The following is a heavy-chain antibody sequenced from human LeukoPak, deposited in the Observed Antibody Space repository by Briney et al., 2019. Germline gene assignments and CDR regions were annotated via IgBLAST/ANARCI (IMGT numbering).Heavy chain of an antibody. D-gene: IGHD3-10*01. J-gene: IGHJ3*02. CDR1: GGSISTYY. V-gene: IGHV4-59*08. CDR3: ARHRPLFYYYDSGSYSGGAFDI. Sequence: SETLSLTCTVSGGSISTYYWSWIRQPPGKGLEWIGYIDYSGSTHYSPSLKSRVTISVDASKNQFSLKLTSVTTADTAVYYCARHRPLFYYYDSGSYSGGAFDIWGQGTMVTVSS. CDR2: IDYSGST.